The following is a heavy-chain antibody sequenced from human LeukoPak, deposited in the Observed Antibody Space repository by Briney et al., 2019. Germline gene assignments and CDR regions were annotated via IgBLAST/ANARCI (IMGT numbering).Heavy chain of an antibody. CDR1: GFTFSSYW. V-gene: IGHV3-74*01. D-gene: IGHD6-13*01. J-gene: IGHJ5*02. Sequence: PGGSLRLSCAASGFTFSSYWMHWVRQAPGKGLVWVSRIKSDGSSTSYADSVKGRFTIARDNAKNTLYLQMNSLRAEHTAVYYCASSSPLAEALSWGQGTLVTVSS. CDR3: ASSSPLAEALS. CDR2: IKSDGSST.